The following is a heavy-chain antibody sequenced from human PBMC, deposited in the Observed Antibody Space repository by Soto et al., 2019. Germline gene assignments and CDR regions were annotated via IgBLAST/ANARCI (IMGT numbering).Heavy chain of an antibody. D-gene: IGHD6-6*01. CDR1: GFTFSDYW. CDR3: VRSQLVLDY. Sequence: GGYLRLSCAASGFTFSDYWMSWVRQAPGKGLEWVANIKQDGSEKYYVDSVKGRFTISRDNAKNSLYLQMNSLRAEDTAVYYCVRSQLVLDYWGQGTLVTVSS. J-gene: IGHJ4*02. CDR2: IKQDGSEK. V-gene: IGHV3-7*03.